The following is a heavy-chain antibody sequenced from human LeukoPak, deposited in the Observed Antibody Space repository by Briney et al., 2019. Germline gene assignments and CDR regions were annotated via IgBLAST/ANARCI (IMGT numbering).Heavy chain of an antibody. V-gene: IGHV1-69*13. CDR3: ARGTKQQLTFDY. CDR2: IIPIFGTA. CDR1: GGTFSSYA. D-gene: IGHD6-13*01. Sequence: GASVKVSFKASGGTFSSYAISWVRQAPGQGLEWMGGIIPIFGTANYAQKFQGRVTITADESTSTAYMELSSLRSEDTAVYYCARGTKQQLTFDYWGQGTLVTVSS. J-gene: IGHJ4*02.